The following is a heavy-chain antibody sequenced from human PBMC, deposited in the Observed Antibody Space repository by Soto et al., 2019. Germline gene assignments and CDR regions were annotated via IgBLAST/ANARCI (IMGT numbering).Heavy chain of an antibody. Sequence: PGGSLRLSCSTSGFTSTNYALHWVRQTPGEGLKYVSTISGNGGSTYYADSVKGRFTISRDNSKNTLYLQMNSLRAEDTAVHYCARDSGWSNGKVDDYWGQGTLVTVSS. CDR1: GFTSTNYA. CDR2: ISGNGGST. V-gene: IGHV3-64*04. D-gene: IGHD2-15*01. CDR3: ARDSGWSNGKVDDY. J-gene: IGHJ4*02.